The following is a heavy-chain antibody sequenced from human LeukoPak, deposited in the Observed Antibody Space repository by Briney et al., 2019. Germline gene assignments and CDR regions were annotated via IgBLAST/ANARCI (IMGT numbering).Heavy chain of an antibody. D-gene: IGHD6-19*01. CDR2: IKSKSGGGTT. V-gene: IGHV3-15*01. CDR3: TTDAATIAVAGTGPY. Sequence: GGSLRLSCAPSGFTVSSNYMSWVRQAPGKGLEWVGRIKSKSGGGTTDYAAPVKGRFTISRDDSTNTLYLQMNSLKTEDTAVYYCTTDAATIAVAGTGPYWGQGTLVTVSS. J-gene: IGHJ4*02. CDR1: GFTVSSNY.